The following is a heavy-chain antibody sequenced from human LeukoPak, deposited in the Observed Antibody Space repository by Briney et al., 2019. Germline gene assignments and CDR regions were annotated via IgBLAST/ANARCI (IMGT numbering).Heavy chain of an antibody. Sequence: PGGSLRLSCAASGFTFSSYAMHWVRQAPGKGLEWVAVISYDGSNKYYADSVKDRFTISRDNSKNTLYLQMNSLRAEDTAVYYCASLSDAFDIWGQGTMVTVSS. CDR1: GFTFSSYA. D-gene: IGHD2/OR15-2a*01. V-gene: IGHV3-30-3*01. CDR3: ASLSDAFDI. CDR2: ISYDGSNK. J-gene: IGHJ3*02.